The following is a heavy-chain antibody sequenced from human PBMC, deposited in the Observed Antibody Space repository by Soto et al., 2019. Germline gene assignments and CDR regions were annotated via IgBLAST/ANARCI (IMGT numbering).Heavy chain of an antibody. V-gene: IGHV1-69*12. D-gene: IGHD3-3*02. CDR1: GGTFRTSA. J-gene: IGHJ6*02. CDR3: ARDKDRQQLGGNYYYIMDV. Sequence: QVQLVQSGAEVKKPGSSVKVSCKTSGGTFRTSAISWVRQAPGHGLEWMGGIMPVFPTPDYAQKFQGRVTITADESTSTAYMELSSLGSEDTAVYYCARDKDRQQLGGNYYYIMDVWGQGTTGTVSS. CDR2: IMPVFPTP.